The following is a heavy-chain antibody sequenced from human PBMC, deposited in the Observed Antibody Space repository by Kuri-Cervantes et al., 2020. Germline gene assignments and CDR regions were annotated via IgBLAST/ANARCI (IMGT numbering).Heavy chain of an antibody. D-gene: IGHD3-22*01. Sequence: SVKVSCKASGGTFSSYAISWVRQAPGQGLEWMGGIIPIFGTANYAQKFQGRVTITADESTSTAYMELSSLRSEDTAVYYCARGRMTITMIVVEYWYFDLWGRGTLVTVSS. CDR2: IIPIFGTA. V-gene: IGHV1-69*13. CDR1: GGTFSSYA. CDR3: ARGRMTITMIVVEYWYFDL. J-gene: IGHJ2*01.